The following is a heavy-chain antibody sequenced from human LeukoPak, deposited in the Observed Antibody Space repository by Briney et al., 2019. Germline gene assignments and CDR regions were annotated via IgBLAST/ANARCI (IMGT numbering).Heavy chain of an antibody. CDR1: EFSVGSNY. CDR2: ISGSGDST. D-gene: IGHD3-9*01. CDR3: AKAANYDILTGYYLDY. Sequence: GGSLRLSCAASEFSVGSNYMTWVRQAPGKGLEWVSAISGSGDSTYYADSVKGRFTISRDNSKNTLYLQMSSLRAEDTAIYYCAKAANYDILTGYYLDYWGQGTLVTVSS. J-gene: IGHJ4*02. V-gene: IGHV3-23*01.